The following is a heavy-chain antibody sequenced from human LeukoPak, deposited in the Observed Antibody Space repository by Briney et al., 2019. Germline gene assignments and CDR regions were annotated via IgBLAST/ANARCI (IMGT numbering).Heavy chain of an antibody. D-gene: IGHD3-10*01. CDR1: GGSISSGSYY. CDR2: IYTSGST. V-gene: IGHV4-61*02. Sequence: PSETLSLTCTVSGGSISSGSYYWSWIRQPAGKGLEWIGRIYTSGSTNYNPSLRSRVTISVDTSKNQFSLRLSSVTAADTAVYYCATDGGRFLWFGESDSWGQGTLVTVSS. CDR3: ATDGGRFLWFGESDS. J-gene: IGHJ5*01.